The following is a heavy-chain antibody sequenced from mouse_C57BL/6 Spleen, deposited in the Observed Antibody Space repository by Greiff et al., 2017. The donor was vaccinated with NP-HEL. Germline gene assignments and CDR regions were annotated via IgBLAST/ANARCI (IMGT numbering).Heavy chain of an antibody. V-gene: IGHV1-81*01. J-gene: IGHJ4*01. CDR1: GYTFTSYG. Sequence: QVQLQQSGAELARPGASVKLSCKASGYTFTSYGISWVKQRPGQGLEWIGEIYPRSGNTYYNEKFKGKATLTADKSSSTAYMELRSLTSEDSAVYFCARSHYPYYAMDYWGQGTSVTVSS. CDR2: IYPRSGNT. CDR3: ARSHYPYYAMDY. D-gene: IGHD5-5*01.